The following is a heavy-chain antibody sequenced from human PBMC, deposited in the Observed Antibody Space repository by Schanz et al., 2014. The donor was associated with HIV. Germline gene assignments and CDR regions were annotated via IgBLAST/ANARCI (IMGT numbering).Heavy chain of an antibody. D-gene: IGHD3-22*01. CDR2: ISYDGINK. Sequence: QVQLVESGGGVVRPGRSLRLSCAASGFTFSSFGMHWVRQAPGKGLEWVAVISYDGINKYYEDSVKGRLTISRDNSKNTLYLQMTTLRIDDTAVYYCAKPEYDSRGNSQSHFDYWGQGTLVTVSS. CDR3: AKPEYDSRGNSQSHFDY. J-gene: IGHJ4*02. V-gene: IGHV3-30*18. CDR1: GFTFSSFG.